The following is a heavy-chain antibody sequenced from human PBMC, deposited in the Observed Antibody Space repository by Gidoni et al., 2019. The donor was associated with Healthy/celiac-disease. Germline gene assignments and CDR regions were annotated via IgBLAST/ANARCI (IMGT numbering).Heavy chain of an antibody. CDR1: GGSISSSSYY. D-gene: IGHD1-26*01. Sequence: QLQLQESGPGLVKPSETLSLTCTVSGGSISSSSYYWGWIRQPPGKGLEWIGSIYYSGRTYYNPARKSRVTISGETSKNQFYLKLSSVTAADTAVYYCARHWELISLNWFDPWGQGTLVTVSS. J-gene: IGHJ5*02. V-gene: IGHV4-39*01. CDR3: ARHWELISLNWFDP. CDR2: IYYSGRT.